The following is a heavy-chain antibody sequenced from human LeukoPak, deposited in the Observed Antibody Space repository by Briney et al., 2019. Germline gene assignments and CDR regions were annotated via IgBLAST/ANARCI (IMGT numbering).Heavy chain of an antibody. V-gene: IGHV3-30-3*01. CDR3: ARADGSVAGPPSGH. CDR2: ISYNGSDK. Sequence: GRSLRLSCAASGFTFSSYAMHWVRQAPGKGPEWVAIISYNGSDKYYADSVKGRLTISRGNSKSTLYLLMISLRTEDTAVYYCARADGSVAGPPSGHWGQGTLVTVSS. J-gene: IGHJ4*02. D-gene: IGHD6-19*01. CDR1: GFTFSSYA.